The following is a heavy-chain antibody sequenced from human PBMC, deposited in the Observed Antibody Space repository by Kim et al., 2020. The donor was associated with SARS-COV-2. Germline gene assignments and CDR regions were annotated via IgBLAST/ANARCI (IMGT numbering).Heavy chain of an antibody. D-gene: IGHD3-10*01. Sequence: GESLKISCKGSGYSFTSYWIGWVRQMPGKGLEWMGIIYPGDSDTRYSPSFQGQVTISADKSISTAYLQWSSLKASDTAMYYCARPHKRITMVRGVIRYDAFDIWGQGTMVTVSS. CDR2: IYPGDSDT. V-gene: IGHV5-51*01. J-gene: IGHJ3*02. CDR3: ARPHKRITMVRGVIRYDAFDI. CDR1: GYSFTSYW.